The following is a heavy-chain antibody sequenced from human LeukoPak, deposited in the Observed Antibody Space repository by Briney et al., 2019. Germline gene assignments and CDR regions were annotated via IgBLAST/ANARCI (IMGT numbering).Heavy chain of an antibody. Sequence: ASVKVSCKASGYTFTSYGISWVRQAPGQGLEWMGWISAYNGNTNYAQKLQGRVTMTTDTSTSTAYMELRSLRSDDTAVYYCARALCSSTSCYLPSDYWGQGTLVTVSS. J-gene: IGHJ4*02. D-gene: IGHD2-2*01. CDR1: GYTFTSYG. CDR2: ISAYNGNT. CDR3: ARALCSSTSCYLPSDY. V-gene: IGHV1-18*01.